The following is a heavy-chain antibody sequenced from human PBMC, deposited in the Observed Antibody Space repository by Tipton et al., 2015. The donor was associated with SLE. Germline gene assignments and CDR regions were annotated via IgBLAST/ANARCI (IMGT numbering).Heavy chain of an antibody. Sequence: TLSLTCTVSGGSISDHYWNWIRQPPGKGLEWIGYFYASGTTNYNPSLKSRVTISVDMSKKQVSLNLKSLTAADTAVYYCATQSDGMSGWYMDAFDIWGQGTTVTVSS. CDR1: GGSISDHY. D-gene: IGHD6-19*01. CDR3: ATQSDGMSGWYMDAFDI. CDR2: FYASGTT. J-gene: IGHJ3*02. V-gene: IGHV4-59*08.